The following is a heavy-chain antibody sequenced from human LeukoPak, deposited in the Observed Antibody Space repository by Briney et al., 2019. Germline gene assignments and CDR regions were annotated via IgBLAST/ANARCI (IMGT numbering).Heavy chain of an antibody. CDR2: ISSSSSYI. V-gene: IGHV3-21*01. CDR1: GFTFSSYS. CDR3: ARDEYGSGSYTSSIGYCSGGSCSYYYYYGMDV. J-gene: IGHJ6*02. D-gene: IGHD2-15*01. Sequence: GGSLRLSCAASGFTFSSYSMNWVRQAPGKGLEWVSSISSSSSYIYYADSVKGRFTISRDNAKTSLYLQMNSLRAEDTAVYYCARDEYGSGSYTSSIGYCSGGSCSYYYYYGMDVWGQGTTVTVSS.